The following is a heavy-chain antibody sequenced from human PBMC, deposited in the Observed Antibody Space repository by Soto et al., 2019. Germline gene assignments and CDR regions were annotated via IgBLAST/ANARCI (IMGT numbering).Heavy chain of an antibody. D-gene: IGHD2-21*01. CDR1: GGSISSGGYS. CDR2: IYHSGST. CDR3: AGVRGPYCGGECYPPTPNWFDP. J-gene: IGHJ5*02. V-gene: IGHV4-30-2*01. Sequence: QLQLQESGSGLVKPSQTLSLTCAVSGGSISSGGYSWSWIRQPPGKGLEWIGSIYHSGSTYYNPSLKSRVNISVYGSENQFSLNLSSVTAADSAVYYCAGVRGPYCGGECYPPTPNWFDPWGQGTLVTVSS.